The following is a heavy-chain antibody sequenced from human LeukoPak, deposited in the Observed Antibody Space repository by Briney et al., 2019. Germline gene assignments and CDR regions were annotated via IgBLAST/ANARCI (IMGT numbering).Heavy chain of an antibody. D-gene: IGHD3-22*01. Sequence: SETLSLTCAVYGGSFSGYYWSWIRQPPGKGLEWIGEINHSGSTYYNPSLKSRVTISVDTSKNQFSLKLSSVTAADTAVYYCAREYYYDSSGYYDDDAFDIWGQGTMVTVSS. CDR1: GGSFSGYY. CDR2: INHSGST. CDR3: AREYYYDSSGYYDDDAFDI. V-gene: IGHV4-34*01. J-gene: IGHJ3*02.